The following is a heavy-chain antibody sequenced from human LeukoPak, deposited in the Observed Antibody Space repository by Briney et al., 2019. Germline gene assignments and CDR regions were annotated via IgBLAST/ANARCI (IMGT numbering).Heavy chain of an antibody. Sequence: PGGSLRLSCAASGFIFTHYWMHWVRQAPGKGLVWVSYISSDGTGTNYADSVKGRFTISRDNAKNSLYLQMNSLRAEDTAVYYCARDYDSSGFYDYWGQGTLVTVSS. D-gene: IGHD3-22*01. CDR1: GFIFTHYW. CDR3: ARDYDSSGFYDY. V-gene: IGHV3-74*01. J-gene: IGHJ4*02. CDR2: ISSDGTGT.